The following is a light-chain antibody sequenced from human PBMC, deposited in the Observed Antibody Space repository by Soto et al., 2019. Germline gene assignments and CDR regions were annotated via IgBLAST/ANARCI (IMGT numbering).Light chain of an antibody. V-gene: IGKV3-20*01. CDR2: GAS. CDR1: QSVSSSY. CDR3: QQYGNPPPNA. Sequence: EIVLTQSPGTLSLSPGERATLSCRASQSVSSSYLAWYQQKPGQAPRVLIHGASSRATGIPDRFSGSGSGTAFTLTIRTVEPEDFAAYFCQQYGNPPPNAFGQGTKVQIK. J-gene: IGKJ2*01.